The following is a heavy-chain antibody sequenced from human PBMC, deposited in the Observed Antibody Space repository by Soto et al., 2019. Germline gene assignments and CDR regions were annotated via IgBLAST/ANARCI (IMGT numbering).Heavy chain of an antibody. J-gene: IGHJ4*02. Sequence: GASVKVSCKASGYTFTSYGISWVRQAPGQGLEWMGWISACNGNTNYAQKLQGRVTMTTDTSTSTAYMELRSLRSDDTAVYYCARVPPFTMIVVVTPFDYWGQGTLVTVSS. CDR2: ISACNGNT. CDR3: ARVPPFTMIVVVTPFDY. CDR1: GYTFTSYG. V-gene: IGHV1-18*04. D-gene: IGHD3-22*01.